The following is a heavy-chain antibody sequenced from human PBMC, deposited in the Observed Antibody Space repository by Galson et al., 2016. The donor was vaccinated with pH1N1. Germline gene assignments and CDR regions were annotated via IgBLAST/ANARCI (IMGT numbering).Heavy chain of an antibody. CDR1: GTSISSGSYS. J-gene: IGHJ4*02. V-gene: IGHV4-61*09. Sequence: TLSLTCTVSGTSISSGSYSWRWIRQPAGKGLEWIGHIRTSGSTNYNPSLKSRVTISVDTFKNQFSLKVSSVTAADTAVYYCARDRSPARLYYWGQGTLVTVSS. CDR2: IRTSGST. D-gene: IGHD2-2*01. CDR3: ARDRSPARLYY.